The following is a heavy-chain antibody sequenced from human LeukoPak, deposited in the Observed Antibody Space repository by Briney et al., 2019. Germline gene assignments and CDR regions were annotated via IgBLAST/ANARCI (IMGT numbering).Heavy chain of an antibody. CDR1: GFTFSSYE. CDR2: ISSSGSAI. CDR3: ARDSGGWYDLDS. D-gene: IGHD6-19*01. Sequence: GGSLRLSCAVSGFTFSSYEMNWVRQAPGKGLEWVSYISSSGSAIYYADSVKGRFTISRDNAKNSLYLQMNSLRAEDTVVYYCARDSGGWYDLDSWGQGTLVTVS. J-gene: IGHJ4*02. V-gene: IGHV3-48*03.